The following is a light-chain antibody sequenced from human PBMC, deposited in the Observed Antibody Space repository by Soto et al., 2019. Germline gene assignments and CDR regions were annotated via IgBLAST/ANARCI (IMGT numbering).Light chain of an antibody. V-gene: IGLV1-44*01. CDR1: SSNIGRNA. J-gene: IGLJ1*01. Sequence: QSVLTQPPSASGTPGQRVTISCSGSSSNIGRNAVLWYQQLPGTAPKLLIYSTNQRPSGVPDRFSGSKSGTSASLAISGLQSEDEADYYCASWDDSLNGLYVFGTGTKVTVL. CDR3: ASWDDSLNGLYV. CDR2: STN.